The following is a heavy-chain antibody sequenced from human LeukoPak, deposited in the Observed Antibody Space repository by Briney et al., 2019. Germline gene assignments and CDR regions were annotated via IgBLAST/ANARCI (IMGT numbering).Heavy chain of an antibody. J-gene: IGHJ4*02. V-gene: IGHV4-30-4*01. CDR2: IYYSGST. CDR3: ARLTYDYVWGSYRTTYYFDY. Sequence: SQTLSLTCTVSGGSISSGDYSWNWIRQHPGKGLEWIGYIYYSGSTNYNPSLKSRVTISVDTSKNQFSLKLSSVTAADTAVYYCARLTYDYVWGSYRTTYYFDYWGQGTLVTVSS. CDR1: GGSISSGDYS. D-gene: IGHD3-16*02.